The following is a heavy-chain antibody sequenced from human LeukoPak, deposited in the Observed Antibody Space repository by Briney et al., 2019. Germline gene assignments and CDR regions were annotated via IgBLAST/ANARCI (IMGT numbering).Heavy chain of an antibody. CDR2: INHSGST. V-gene: IGHV4-34*01. CDR1: GGSFSGYY. D-gene: IGHD3-22*01. Sequence: SETLSLTCAVYGGSFSGYYWSWIRQPPGKGLEWIGEINHSGSTNYNPSLKSRVTISVDTSKNQFSLKLSSVTAADTAVYYCARQVVVIKVYYYYMDVWGKGTTVTISS. J-gene: IGHJ6*03. CDR3: ARQVVVIKVYYYYMDV.